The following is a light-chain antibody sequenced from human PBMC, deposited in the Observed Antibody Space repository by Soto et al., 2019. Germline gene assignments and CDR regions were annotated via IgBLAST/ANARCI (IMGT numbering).Light chain of an antibody. CDR1: SSNIGSNS. J-gene: IGLJ1*01. CDR3: AAWDDSLNGYV. V-gene: IGLV1-44*01. CDR2: SND. Sequence: QSALTQPPSASGTPGQRVTISCSGSSSNIGSNSVNWYQQLPGTAPKLLIYSNDRRPSGVPDRFPGSKSGTSASLAISGLQSEDEADYYCAAWDDSLNGYVFGTGTKVTVL.